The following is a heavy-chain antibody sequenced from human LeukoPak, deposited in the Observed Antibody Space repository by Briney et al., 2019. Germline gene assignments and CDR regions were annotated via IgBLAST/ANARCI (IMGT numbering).Heavy chain of an antibody. J-gene: IGHJ4*02. CDR2: INPNSGDT. D-gene: IGHD3-3*01. V-gene: IGHV1-2*02. CDR1: GYTFTGYY. Sequence: AASVKVSCKASGYTFTGYYIHWVRQAPGQGLEWMGWINPNSGDTNYAQKFQSGVTMTRDTSITTAYMELSRLRSDDTAVYYCVRGGALYYDFWDWGQGTLVTVSS. CDR3: VRGGALYYDFWD.